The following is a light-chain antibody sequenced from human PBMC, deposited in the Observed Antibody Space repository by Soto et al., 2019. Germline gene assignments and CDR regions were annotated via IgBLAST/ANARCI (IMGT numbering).Light chain of an antibody. CDR2: EVT. CDR1: SSDVGGYYY. V-gene: IGLV2-14*01. Sequence: QSALTQPASVSGSPGQSITISCTGTSSDVGGYYYVSWYQHHPGKAPKVMIYEVTNRPSGVSNRFSGSKSGNTASLTISGLQAEDEADYYCSSYTTNSPPVVFGGGTKVTVL. J-gene: IGLJ2*01. CDR3: SSYTTNSPPVV.